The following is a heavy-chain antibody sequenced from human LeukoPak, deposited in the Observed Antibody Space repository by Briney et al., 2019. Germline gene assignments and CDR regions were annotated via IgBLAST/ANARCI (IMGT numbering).Heavy chain of an antibody. V-gene: IGHV1-8*01. J-gene: IGHJ4*02. CDR3: ARREDTAMVHFDY. Sequence: ASVKVSCKASGYTFTSYDINWVRQATGQGLEWMGWMNPNSGNTDYAQKFQGRVTMTRNTSISTAYMELSSLRSEDTAVYYCARREDTAMVHFDYWGQGTLSPSPQ. D-gene: IGHD5-18*01. CDR1: GYTFTSYD. CDR2: MNPNSGNT.